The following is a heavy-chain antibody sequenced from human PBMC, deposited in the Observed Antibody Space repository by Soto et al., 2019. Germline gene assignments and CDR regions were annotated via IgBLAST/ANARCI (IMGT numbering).Heavy chain of an antibody. CDR3: ASGVGDYDILTGYYYYGMDV. CDR2: LYNTGST. V-gene: IGHV4-59*01. CDR1: GASISRYY. Sequence: SETLSLTCTVSGASISRYYWSWIRQSPGKGLEWIGYLYNTGSTIYNPSLKSRVTISVDTSKNQFSLKLNSVTAADTAVYYCASGVGDYDILTGYYYYGMDVWGQGTTVTVS. J-gene: IGHJ6*02. D-gene: IGHD3-9*01.